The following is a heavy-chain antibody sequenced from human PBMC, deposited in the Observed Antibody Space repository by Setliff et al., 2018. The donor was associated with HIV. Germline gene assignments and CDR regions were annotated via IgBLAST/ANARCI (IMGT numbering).Heavy chain of an antibody. CDR1: GYTFTAYG. CDR2: MGAYSGDT. Sequence: GASVKVSCKASGYTFTAYGITWVRQAPGQGLEWMGWMGAYSGDTKYAQKIQGRVNMTRDTSTDTAYVELRSLRFDDTALYYCVRGYYYDKTGYGTFDIWGQGTVVTVSS. J-gene: IGHJ3*02. D-gene: IGHD3-22*01. V-gene: IGHV1-18*04. CDR3: VRGYYYDKTGYGTFDI.